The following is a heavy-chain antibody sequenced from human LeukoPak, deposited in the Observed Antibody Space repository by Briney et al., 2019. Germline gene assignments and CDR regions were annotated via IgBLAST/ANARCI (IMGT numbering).Heavy chain of an antibody. Sequence: GRSLRLSCAASGFTFSSFAMHWVRQAPGKGLEGVTVIWHDGSNKSYADSVKGRFTISRDNSKNTLYLQMNSLRAEGTAVYYCAKVAYCSSTSCYPDDYWGQGTLVTVSS. J-gene: IGHJ4*02. CDR3: AKVAYCSSTSCYPDDY. CDR1: GFTFSSFA. CDR2: IWHDGSNK. D-gene: IGHD2-2*01. V-gene: IGHV3-33*06.